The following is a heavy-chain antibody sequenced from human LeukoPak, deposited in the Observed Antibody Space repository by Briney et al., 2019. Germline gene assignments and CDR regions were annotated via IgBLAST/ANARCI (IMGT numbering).Heavy chain of an antibody. Sequence: ASVKVSCKASGYTFTSYAMHWVRQAPGQRLEWMGWINAGNGNTKYSQKFQGRVTITRDTSAGTAYMELSSLRSEDTAVYYCARDTHYGSGSLDYWGQGTLVTVSS. V-gene: IGHV1-3*01. J-gene: IGHJ4*02. CDR3: ARDTHYGSGSLDY. CDR2: INAGNGNT. CDR1: GYTFTSYA. D-gene: IGHD3-10*01.